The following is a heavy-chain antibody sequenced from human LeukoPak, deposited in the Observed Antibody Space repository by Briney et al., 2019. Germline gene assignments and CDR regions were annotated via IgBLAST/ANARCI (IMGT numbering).Heavy chain of an antibody. CDR1: GYTFTSFG. CDR2: ISTYNGNA. J-gene: IGHJ4*02. D-gene: IGHD1-26*01. CDR3: AREESIGSYQFLHDY. Sequence: ASVKVSCKASGYTFTSFGITWVRQAPGQGLECMGWISTYNGNANYAQSLQGRITMTTDTSTSTAYMELRSLTSDDTAVYYCAREESIGSYQFLHDYWGQGTLVTVSS. V-gene: IGHV1-18*01.